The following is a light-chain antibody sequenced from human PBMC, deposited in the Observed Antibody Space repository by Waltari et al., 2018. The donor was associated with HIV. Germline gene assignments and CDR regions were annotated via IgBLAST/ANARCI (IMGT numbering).Light chain of an antibody. V-gene: IGLV1-51*01. Sequence: QSVLTQPPSVSAAPGQKVTISCSGSNSNIGNNYVAWYQQFTGTAHKLRIFDNTDRPSGIPDRVSGSKSGTSATLVITGLQIGDEADYYCGTWDNSLKAGVFGGGTRLTVL. CDR2: DNT. CDR1: NSNIGNNY. CDR3: GTWDNSLKAGV. J-gene: IGLJ3*02.